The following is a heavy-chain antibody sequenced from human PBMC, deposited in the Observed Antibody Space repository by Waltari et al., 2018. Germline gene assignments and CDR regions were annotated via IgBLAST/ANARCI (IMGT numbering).Heavy chain of an antibody. Sequence: EVQLMESGGRSVQIGGSLTLSCAASGFTFRAYWMPWVRTAPGKGLLWVSHINTDGVTKSHADSVRGRFTISRDNAKQTLYLQMNSLRADDTAVYYCARLSRHLDHTLDLWGQGTTVTVSS. CDR1: GFTFRAYW. CDR3: ARLSRHLDHTLDL. CDR2: INTDGVTK. V-gene: IGHV3-74*01. J-gene: IGHJ6*02.